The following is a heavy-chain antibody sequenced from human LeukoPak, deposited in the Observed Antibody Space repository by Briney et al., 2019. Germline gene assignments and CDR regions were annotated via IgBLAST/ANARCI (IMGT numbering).Heavy chain of an antibody. J-gene: IGHJ4*02. V-gene: IGHV3-48*01. CDR2: ISSSGSAI. CDR3: VRVKGSYFDY. Sequence: PGGSLRLSCAASGFPLSSYSINWVRQAPGKGLEWFSYISSSGSAIYYVDSVKGRFTVSRDNAKNSLFLQMNRPRAEDTAVYYCVRVKGSYFDYWGQGALVTVSS. D-gene: IGHD2-15*01. CDR1: GFPLSSYS.